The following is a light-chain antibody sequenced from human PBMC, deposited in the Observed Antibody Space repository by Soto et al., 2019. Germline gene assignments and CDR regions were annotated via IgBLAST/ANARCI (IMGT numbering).Light chain of an antibody. CDR1: SSNIGNKY. Sequence: QSVLTQPPSVSAALGQRVTISCSGSSSNIGNKYVSWYQQLPGSAPKLLIYEGNKRPSGIPDRFSGSKSGTSATLDITGLQTGDEADYYCGTWDSSLNGGVFGGGTKLTVL. V-gene: IGLV1-51*02. J-gene: IGLJ2*01. CDR2: EGN. CDR3: GTWDSSLNGGV.